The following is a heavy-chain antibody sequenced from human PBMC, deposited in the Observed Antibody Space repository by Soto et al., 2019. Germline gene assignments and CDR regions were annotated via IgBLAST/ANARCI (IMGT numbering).Heavy chain of an antibody. J-gene: IGHJ5*02. Sequence: VKVSCKASVGTFSSYAISWVRQAPGQGLEWMGGIIPIFVTANYAQKFQGRVTITADESTSTAYMELSSLRSEDTAVYYCARDEKRVGRDGYNPNRFDPWGQGTLVTVSS. CDR1: VGTFSSYA. V-gene: IGHV1-69*13. D-gene: IGHD5-12*01. CDR2: IIPIFVTA. CDR3: ARDEKRVGRDGYNPNRFDP.